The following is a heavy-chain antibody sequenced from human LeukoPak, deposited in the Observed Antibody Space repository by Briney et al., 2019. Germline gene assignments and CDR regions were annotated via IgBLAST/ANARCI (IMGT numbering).Heavy chain of an antibody. CDR1: GGSFSGYY. Sequence: SETLSLTCAVYGGSFSGYYWSWLRQPPGKGLEWIGEINHSGSTNYNPSLKSRVTISVDTSKNQFSLKLSSVTAADTAVYYCARGKAAAGEYNWFDHWGQGTLVTVSS. V-gene: IGHV4-34*01. CDR2: INHSGST. D-gene: IGHD6-13*01. CDR3: ARGKAAAGEYNWFDH. J-gene: IGHJ5*02.